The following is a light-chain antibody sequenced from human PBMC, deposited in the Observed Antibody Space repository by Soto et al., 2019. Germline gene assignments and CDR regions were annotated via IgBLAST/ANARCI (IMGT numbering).Light chain of an antibody. CDR2: DAS. CDR1: QDIRSS. CDR3: QQYYIWPPYT. V-gene: IGKV3-15*01. Sequence: EVVMTQSPASLSASPGERVTLSCRASQDIRSSLAWYQQGPGQAPRLLIYDASTRATGIPPRFSGGGSGTDFTVTISRLQSEDFAIYYCQQYYIWPPYTIGQETK. J-gene: IGKJ2*01.